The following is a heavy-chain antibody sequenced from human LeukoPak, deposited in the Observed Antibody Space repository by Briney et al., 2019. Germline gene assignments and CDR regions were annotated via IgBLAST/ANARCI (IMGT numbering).Heavy chain of an antibody. V-gene: IGHV1-18*01. Sequence: ASVKVSCKASGYTFTSYGISWVRQAPGQGLEWMGWISAYNGNTNYAQKLQGRVTMTTDTSTSTAYMELRSLRSDDTAVYYRAKDGSGSYGSPYSWDYGMDVWGQGTTVTVSS. CDR3: AKDGSGSYGSPYSWDYGMDV. J-gene: IGHJ6*02. D-gene: IGHD5-18*01. CDR1: GYTFTSYG. CDR2: ISAYNGNT.